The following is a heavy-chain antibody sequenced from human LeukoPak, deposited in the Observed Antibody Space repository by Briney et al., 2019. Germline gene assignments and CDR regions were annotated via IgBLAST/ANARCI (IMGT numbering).Heavy chain of an antibody. CDR3: ARDSSGSYDYFDY. CDR1: GGSISSYY. D-gene: IGHD3-10*01. CDR2: IYYSGST. J-gene: IGHJ4*02. V-gene: IGHV4-59*01. Sequence: SETLSLTCTVSGGSISSYYWSWIRQPPGKGLEWIGYIYYSGSTNYNPSLKSRVTISVDTSKNQFSLKLSSVTAADTAVYYCARDSSGSYDYFDYWGQGTLVTVSS.